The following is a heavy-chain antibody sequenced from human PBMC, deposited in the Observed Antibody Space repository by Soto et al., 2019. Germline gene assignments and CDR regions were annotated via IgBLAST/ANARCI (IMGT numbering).Heavy chain of an antibody. CDR3: ERRYGASFDY. Sequence: PSETLSLTCSVSGASISNSRFYWAWIRQPPGEGLEWIGSIYHTGSADYNPSLKSRVTISVDTSKNQFSLKLSSVTVADTAVYYCERRYGASFDYWGQGTLVTVSS. CDR1: GASISNSRFY. V-gene: IGHV4-39*07. D-gene: IGHD4-17*01. J-gene: IGHJ4*02. CDR2: IYHTGSA.